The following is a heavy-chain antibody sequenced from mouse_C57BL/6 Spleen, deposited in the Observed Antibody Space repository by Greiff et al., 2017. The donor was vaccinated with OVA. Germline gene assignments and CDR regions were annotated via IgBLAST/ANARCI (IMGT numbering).Heavy chain of an antibody. CDR1: GFTFTDYY. Sequence: EVKLVESGGGLVQPGGSLSLSCAASGFTFTDYYMSWVRQPPGKALEWLGFIRNKANGYTTEYSASVKGRFTISRDNSQSILYRQMNALRAEDSATYYGASSGIYYGNSYYYAMDYWGQGTSVTVSS. V-gene: IGHV7-3*01. CDR2: IRNKANGYTT. D-gene: IGHD2-1*01. CDR3: ASSGIYYGNSYYYAMDY. J-gene: IGHJ4*01.